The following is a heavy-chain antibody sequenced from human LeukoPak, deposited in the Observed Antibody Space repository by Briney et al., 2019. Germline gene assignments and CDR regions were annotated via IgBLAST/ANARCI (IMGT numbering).Heavy chain of an antibody. CDR1: GFTFGDHG. CDR2: IKTKTYGGTT. CDR3: SRGVIVGAAYFDY. V-gene: IGHV3-49*03. Sequence: GGSLRLSCTTSGFTFGDHGVSWFRQAPGKGPEWISFIKTKTYGGTTEYAASVKGRFTISRDDSTGIAYLQMDSLKPEDTAVYYCSRGVIVGAAYFDYWGQGTLVTVSS. J-gene: IGHJ4*02. D-gene: IGHD1-26*01.